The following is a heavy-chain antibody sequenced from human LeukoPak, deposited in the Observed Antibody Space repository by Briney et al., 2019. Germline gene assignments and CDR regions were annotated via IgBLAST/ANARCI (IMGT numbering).Heavy chain of an antibody. CDR1: GGTFSSYA. CDR3: ARGGDYYDSSGYAAFDI. V-gene: IGHV1-69*06. J-gene: IGHJ3*02. CDR2: IIPIFGTA. Sequence: ASVKVSCKASGGTFSSYAISWVRQAPGQGLEWMGGIIPIFGTANYAQKFQGRVTITADKSTSTAYMELSSLRSEDTAVYYCARGGDYYDSSGYAAFDIWGQGTMVTVSS. D-gene: IGHD3-22*01.